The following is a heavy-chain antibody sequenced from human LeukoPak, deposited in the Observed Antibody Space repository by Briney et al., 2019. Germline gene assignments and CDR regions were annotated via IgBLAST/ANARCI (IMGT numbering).Heavy chain of an antibody. CDR1: GFTVSSNY. CDR2: IYSGGST. D-gene: IGHD6-19*01. V-gene: IGHV3-53*01. Sequence: GASLRLSCVASGFTVSSNYMSWVRQAPGKGLEWVSVIYSGGSTYYADSVKGRFIISRDNSKNTLYLQMNSLRVEDTAVYYCARDYGVAEGYWGQGTLVTVSS. J-gene: IGHJ4*02. CDR3: ARDYGVAEGY.